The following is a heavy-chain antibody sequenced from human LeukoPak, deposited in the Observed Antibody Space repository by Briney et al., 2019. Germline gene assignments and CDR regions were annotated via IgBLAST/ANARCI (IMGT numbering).Heavy chain of an antibody. D-gene: IGHD3-10*01. Sequence: PSETLSLTCTVSDGSINSFYWSWIRQPPGKGLEWIGSMYYSGSTYYNPSLKSRVTISIDTSKNQFSLKLSSVTAADTAVYYCAIPRHSLITVVWFDPWGQGTLVTVSS. J-gene: IGHJ5*02. CDR3: AIPRHSLITVVWFDP. V-gene: IGHV4-59*05. CDR1: DGSINSFY. CDR2: MYYSGST.